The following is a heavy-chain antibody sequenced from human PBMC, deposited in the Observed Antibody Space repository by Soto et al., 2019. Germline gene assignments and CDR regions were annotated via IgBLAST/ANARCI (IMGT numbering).Heavy chain of an antibody. D-gene: IGHD3-10*01. CDR2: IYYSGST. Sequence: SETLSLTCIVSGGSISSYYWSWIRQPPGKGLEWIGYIYYSGSTNYNPSLKSRVTISVDTSKNQFSLKLSSVTAADTAVYYCARDKITMVRGGPYYYYGMDVWGQGTTVTVSS. CDR3: ARDKITMVRGGPYYYYGMDV. V-gene: IGHV4-59*01. J-gene: IGHJ6*02. CDR1: GGSISSYY.